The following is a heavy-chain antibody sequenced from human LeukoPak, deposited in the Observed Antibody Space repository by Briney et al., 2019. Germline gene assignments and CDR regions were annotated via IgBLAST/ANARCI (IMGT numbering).Heavy chain of an antibody. D-gene: IGHD5-24*01. CDR3: ARRGLPDY. Sequence: SGTLSLTCTVSGASISSRNWWSWVRQPPGKGLEWIGEIYHSGSSNFNPSLKSRITISVDKPRNQFSLNLTSVTAADTAVYYCARRGLPDYWGQGTLVTVSS. CDR2: IYHSGSS. CDR1: GASISSRNW. J-gene: IGHJ4*02. V-gene: IGHV4-4*02.